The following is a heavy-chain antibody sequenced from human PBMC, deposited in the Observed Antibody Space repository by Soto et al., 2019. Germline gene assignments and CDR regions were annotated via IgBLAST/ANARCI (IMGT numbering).Heavy chain of an antibody. CDR1: GYTFTGYY. D-gene: IGHD5-18*01. J-gene: IGHJ3*02. Sequence: ASVKVSCKASGYTFTGYYMHWVRQAPGQGLEWMGWINPNSGGTSYAQKFQGRVTMTRDTSISTAYMELSRLRSDDTAVYYCARDLTWIQLWSRTDAFDIWGQGTMVTVSS. CDR2: INPNSGGT. CDR3: ARDLTWIQLWSRTDAFDI. V-gene: IGHV1-2*02.